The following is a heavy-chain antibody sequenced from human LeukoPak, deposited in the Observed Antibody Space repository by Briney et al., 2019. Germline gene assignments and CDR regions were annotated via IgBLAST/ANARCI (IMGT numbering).Heavy chain of an antibody. CDR2: IYHSGST. V-gene: IGHV4-4*02. CDR1: GGSISSNNW. J-gene: IGHJ4*02. D-gene: IGHD1-26*01. Sequence: SETLSLTCAVSGGSISSNNWWSWVRQPPGKGLEWIGEIYHSGSTNYNPSLKSRVTISVDKSKNQFSLKLSSVTAADTAVYYCARQIVGAHRGFDYWGQGTLVTVSS. CDR3: ARQIVGAHRGFDY.